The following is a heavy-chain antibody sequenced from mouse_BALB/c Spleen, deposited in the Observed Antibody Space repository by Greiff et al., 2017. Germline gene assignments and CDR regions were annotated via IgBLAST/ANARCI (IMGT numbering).Heavy chain of an antibody. Sequence: QVQLQQSGAELMKPGASVTISCKATGYTFSSYWIEWVKQRPGHGLEWIGEILPGSGSTNYNEKFKGKATFTADTSSNTAYMQLSSLTSEDSAVYDCARWGRYDGDFDDWGQGTTLTVSA. V-gene: IGHV1-9*01. J-gene: IGHJ2*01. D-gene: IGHD2-14*01. CDR3: ARWGRYDGDFDD. CDR2: ILPGSGST. CDR1: GYTFSSYW.